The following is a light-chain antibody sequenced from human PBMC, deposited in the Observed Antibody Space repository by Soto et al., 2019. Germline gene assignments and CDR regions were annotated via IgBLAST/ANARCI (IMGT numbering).Light chain of an antibody. CDR2: GAS. Sequence: PGATATLSCRASQSVSSNNLAWYHQKPGQTPRLLIYGASSRATGIPDRFSGSGSGTDFTLTISRLEPEDFGVYYCQQYDNSITFGQGTRLEIE. CDR1: QSVSSNN. J-gene: IGKJ5*01. CDR3: QQYDNSIT. V-gene: IGKV3-20*01.